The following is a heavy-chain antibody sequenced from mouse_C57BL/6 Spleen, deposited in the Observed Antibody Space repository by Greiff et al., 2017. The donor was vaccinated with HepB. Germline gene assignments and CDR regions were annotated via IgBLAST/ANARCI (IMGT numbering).Heavy chain of an antibody. V-gene: IGHV1-82*01. D-gene: IGHD1-1*01. Sequence: VQLQQSGPELVKPGASVKISCKASGYAFSSSWMNWVKQRPGKGLEWIGRIYPGDGDTNYNGKFKGKATLTADKSSSTAYMQLSSLTSEDSAVYFCASHYGSSYGYWYLDVWGTGTTVTVSS. CDR1: GYAFSSSW. J-gene: IGHJ1*03. CDR3: ASHYGSSYGYWYLDV. CDR2: IYPGDGDT.